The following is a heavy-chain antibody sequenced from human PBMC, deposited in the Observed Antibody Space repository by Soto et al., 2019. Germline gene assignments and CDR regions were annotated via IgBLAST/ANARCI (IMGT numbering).Heavy chain of an antibody. D-gene: IGHD3-10*01. CDR3: AIAHGGEYFQH. J-gene: IGHJ1*01. V-gene: IGHV3-11*01. Sequence: PGGSLRLSCAASGFSFSDYYMSWIRQAPGKGLEWVSYISSSGPTMYYADSVKGRFTISRDNAKNSLYLQMNSLRAEDTAVYYCAIAHGGEYFQHWGQGTLVTVSS. CDR2: ISSSGPTM. CDR1: GFSFSDYY.